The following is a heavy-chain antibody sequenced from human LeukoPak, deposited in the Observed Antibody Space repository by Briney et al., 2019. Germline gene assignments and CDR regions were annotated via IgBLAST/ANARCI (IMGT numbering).Heavy chain of an antibody. CDR2: IIPIFGTA. CDR1: GGTFSSYA. Sequence: SVKVSCKASGGTFSSYAISWVRQAPGQGLEWMGGIIPIFGTANYAQKFQDRVTITADKSTSTAYMELSSLRSEDTAVYYCARVVGLTGYSSTWYSGYYYYMDVWGKGTTVTISS. CDR3: ARVVGLTGYSSTWYSGYYYYMDV. D-gene: IGHD6-13*01. J-gene: IGHJ6*03. V-gene: IGHV1-69*06.